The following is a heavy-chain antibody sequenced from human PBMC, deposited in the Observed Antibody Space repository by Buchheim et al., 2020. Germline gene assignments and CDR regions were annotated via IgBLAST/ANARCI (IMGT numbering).Heavy chain of an antibody. Sequence: QVQLQESGPGLVKPSQTLSLTCTVSGGSISSGGYYWSWLRQHPGKGLEWIGYICYSGSTYYNPSLKSRVTIAVDTSKNQFSLKLSSVPAADTAVYYCARGQLVPAAMPNWFDPWGQGTL. CDR3: ARGQLVPAAMPNWFDP. J-gene: IGHJ5*02. CDR2: ICYSGST. CDR1: GGSISSGGYY. D-gene: IGHD2-2*01. V-gene: IGHV4-31*03.